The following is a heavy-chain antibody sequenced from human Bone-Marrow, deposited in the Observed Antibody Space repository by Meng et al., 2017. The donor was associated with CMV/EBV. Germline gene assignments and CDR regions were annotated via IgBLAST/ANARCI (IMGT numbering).Heavy chain of an antibody. CDR2: IYPGDSDT. CDR3: ARQRGGYDSSGYFEY. CDR1: GYTFGDYW. V-gene: IGHV5-51*01. D-gene: IGHD3-22*01. J-gene: IGHJ4*02. Sequence: DSVKVFCKGSGYTFGDYWIGWVRQMPGKGLEWMGIIYPGDSDTRVSLSLQGQVTISADKSINTAYLQWSSLKASDTAVYYCARQRGGYDSSGYFEYWGQGTLVTVSS.